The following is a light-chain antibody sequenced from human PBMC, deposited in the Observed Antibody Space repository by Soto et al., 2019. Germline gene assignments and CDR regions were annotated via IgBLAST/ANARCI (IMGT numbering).Light chain of an antibody. CDR1: QSVSSY. V-gene: IGKV3-11*01. J-gene: IGKJ1*01. CDR2: DAS. CDR3: QESYTRA. Sequence: EIVLTQSPATLSLSPGERATLSCRASQSVSSYLAWYQQKPGQAPRLLIYDASNRATGIPARFSGSGSGTDFTLTISSLEPEDFATYYCQESYTRAFGQGIVVEI.